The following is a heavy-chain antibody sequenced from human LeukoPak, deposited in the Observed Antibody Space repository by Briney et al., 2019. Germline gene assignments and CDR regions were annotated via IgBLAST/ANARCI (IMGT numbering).Heavy chain of an antibody. J-gene: IGHJ4*02. D-gene: IGHD3-10*01. V-gene: IGHV3-7*01. Sequence: GGSLRLSCAASGFTFSDYWMSWVRQAPGKGLEWVANIKQDGSEKYYVDSVKGRFTISRDNAKNSLYLQMNSLRAEDTAVYYCARDLVGVTMIRGVSPFDYWGQGTLVTVSS. CDR2: IKQDGSEK. CDR1: GFTFSDYW. CDR3: ARDLVGVTMIRGVSPFDY.